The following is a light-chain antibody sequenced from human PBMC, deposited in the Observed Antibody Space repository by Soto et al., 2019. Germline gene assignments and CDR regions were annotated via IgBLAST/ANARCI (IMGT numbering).Light chain of an antibody. CDR3: QQYLSYTS. J-gene: IGKJ2*01. CDR2: KAS. V-gene: IGKV1-5*03. Sequence: DVQLTQSPSMLSASVADRVTITCRASRSISDYLAWYQQKPGRAPKLLIYKASSLETGVPSSFSGSGSGTEFALTISGLQPDDSASYYCQQYLSYTSFGQGTKLEIK. CDR1: RSISDY.